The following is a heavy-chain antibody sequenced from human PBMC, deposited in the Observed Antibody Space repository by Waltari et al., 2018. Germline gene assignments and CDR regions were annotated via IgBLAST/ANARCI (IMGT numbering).Heavy chain of an antibody. CDR1: GFTLSDYW. CDR3: ARVLERSAYPDEYFNH. Sequence: EVQLVESGGDLVQPGGSLRLSCVASGFTLSDYWMSWVRQAPGKGLVWVSRINGAGSDTSYADSVKGRFTISRDNAKNTLFLQMNSLTAEDTAVYYCARVLERSAYPDEYFNHWGQGTLVSVSP. J-gene: IGHJ1*01. V-gene: IGHV3-74*01. D-gene: IGHD3-16*01. CDR2: INGAGSDT.